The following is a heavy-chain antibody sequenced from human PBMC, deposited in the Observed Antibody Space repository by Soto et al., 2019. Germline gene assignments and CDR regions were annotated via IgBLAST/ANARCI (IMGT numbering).Heavy chain of an antibody. CDR2: IYYTGNT. CDR1: GGSISSGGTGSY. D-gene: IGHD1-1*01. Sequence: QVQLQESGPGLVKPSQTLSLTCTVSGGSISSGGTGSYWTWIRQLPGKGLEWIGYIYYTGNTYYNXSXKXXPTISIDTSETQFSLKLTSVTAADTAVYFCASGHDAYKVRYWGQGTLVTVSS. J-gene: IGHJ4*02. CDR3: ASGHDAYKVRY. V-gene: IGHV4-31*01.